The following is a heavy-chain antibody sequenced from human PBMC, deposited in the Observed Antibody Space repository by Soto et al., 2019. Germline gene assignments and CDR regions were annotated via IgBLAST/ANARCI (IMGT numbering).Heavy chain of an antibody. CDR3: ARASYGDYEYNWFDP. CDR1: GGTFSSYT. J-gene: IGHJ5*02. V-gene: IGHV1-69*02. D-gene: IGHD4-17*01. Sequence: QVQLVQSGAAVKKPGSSVKVSCKASGGTFSSYTISWVRQAPGQGLEWMGRIIPILGIANYAQKFQGRVTITADKSTSTAYMELSSLRSEDTAVYYCARASYGDYEYNWFDPWGQGTLVTVSS. CDR2: IIPILGIA.